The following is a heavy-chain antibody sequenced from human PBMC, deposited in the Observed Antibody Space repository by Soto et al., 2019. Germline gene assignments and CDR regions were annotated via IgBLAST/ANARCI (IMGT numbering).Heavy chain of an antibody. Sequence: QVQLQQWGAGLLKPSETLSLTCAVYGGSFSGYYWSWIRQPPGKGLEWIGEINHSGSTNYNPSLKSRVTIAVDTSKNQFSLKLSSVTAADTAVYYCARGPKLLSTKSWFDPWGQGTLVTGSS. V-gene: IGHV4-34*01. D-gene: IGHD3-10*01. CDR2: INHSGST. CDR1: GGSFSGYY. J-gene: IGHJ5*02. CDR3: ARGPKLLSTKSWFDP.